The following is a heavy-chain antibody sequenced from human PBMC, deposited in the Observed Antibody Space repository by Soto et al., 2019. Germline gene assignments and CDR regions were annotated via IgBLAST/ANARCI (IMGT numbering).Heavy chain of an antibody. Sequence: PGGSLRLSCGVSGLTFSTDSMSWVRQAPGKGLEWVADINEDGSEKHYVDSVKGRFTISRDNGENSLYLQMKSLRGEDTAVYYCVRDGEDGDWNFDHWGPGTLVTVSS. CDR2: INEDGSEK. D-gene: IGHD1-1*01. J-gene: IGHJ4*02. CDR1: GLTFSTDS. V-gene: IGHV3-7*01. CDR3: VRDGEDGDWNFDH.